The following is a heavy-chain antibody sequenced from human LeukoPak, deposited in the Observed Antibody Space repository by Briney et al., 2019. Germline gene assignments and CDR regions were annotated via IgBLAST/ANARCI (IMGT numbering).Heavy chain of an antibody. CDR2: ISSSSSTI. V-gene: IGHV3-48*02. Sequence: GGSLRLSCAASGFTFSSYSMNWVRQAPGKGLEWVSYISSSSSTIYYADSVKGRFTISRDNAKNSLHLQMNSLRDEDTAVYYCARGRGITIFGEIDYWGQGTLVTVSS. J-gene: IGHJ4*02. D-gene: IGHD3-3*01. CDR3: ARGRGITIFGEIDY. CDR1: GFTFSSYS.